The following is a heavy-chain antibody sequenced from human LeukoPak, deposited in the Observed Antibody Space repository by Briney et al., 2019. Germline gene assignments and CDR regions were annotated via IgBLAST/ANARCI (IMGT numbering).Heavy chain of an antibody. CDR1: GGSINSYY. D-gene: IGHD3-22*01. V-gene: IGHV4-59*01. J-gene: IGHJ4*02. Sequence: SETLSLTCTVSGGSINSYYWSWLRQPPGKGLEYLGYIYYSGTTNYNPSLKSRVTISIDTSKNQFSLKLSSVTAADTAVYYCAAGPRYISGYYRSFDYWGQGTLVTVSS. CDR3: AAGPRYISGYYRSFDY. CDR2: IYYSGTT.